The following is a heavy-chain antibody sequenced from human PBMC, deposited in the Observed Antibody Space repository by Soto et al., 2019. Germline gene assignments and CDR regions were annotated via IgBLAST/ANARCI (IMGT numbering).Heavy chain of an antibody. CDR2: IYPGDSDT. J-gene: IGHJ6*03. D-gene: IGHD2-8*02. V-gene: IGHV5-51*01. CDR1: GYIFTSYW. CDR3: ARVLDFPYYYCMAV. Sequence: GESLKISCKGSGYIFTSYWIGLLRHMPGKGLEWMGIIYPGDSDTRYSPSLQGQVTISADKSISTAYLQWSSLKASDTAMYYCARVLDFPYYYCMAVCGKGTTVTVSS.